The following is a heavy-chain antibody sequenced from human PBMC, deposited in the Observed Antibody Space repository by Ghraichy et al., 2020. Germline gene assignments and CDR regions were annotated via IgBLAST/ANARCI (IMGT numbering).Heavy chain of an antibody. CDR2: IYYSGST. CDR3: ARHPFNARAAEYFQH. V-gene: IGHV4-59*08. Sequence: SETLSLTCTVSGGSISSYYWSWIRQPPGKGLEWIGYIYYSGSTNYNPSLKSRVTISVDTSKNQFSLKLSSVTAADTAVYYCARHPFNARAAEYFQHWGQGTLVTVSS. CDR1: GGSISSYY. J-gene: IGHJ1*01. D-gene: IGHD2-2*01.